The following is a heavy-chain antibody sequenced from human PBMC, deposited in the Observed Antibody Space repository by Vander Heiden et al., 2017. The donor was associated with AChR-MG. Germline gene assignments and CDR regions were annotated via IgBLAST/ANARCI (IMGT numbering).Heavy chain of an antibody. CDR3: AREGDFMVQGVIGGNDY. V-gene: IGHV3-7*01. CDR1: GFTFSSYW. CDR2: IKQDGSEK. Sequence: EVQLVESGGGLVQPGGSLRLSCAASGFTFSSYWMTWVRQAPGKGLEWVANIKQDGSEKYYVGSVKGRFTISRDNAKNSLYLQMNSLRAEDTAVYYCAREGDFMVQGVIGGNDYWGQGTLVTVSS. D-gene: IGHD3-10*01. J-gene: IGHJ4*02.